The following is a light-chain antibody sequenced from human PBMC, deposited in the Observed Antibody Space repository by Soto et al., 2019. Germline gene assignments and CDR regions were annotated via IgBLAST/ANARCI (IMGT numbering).Light chain of an antibody. J-gene: IGLJ2*01. CDR2: EVS. CDR1: SRDVGGYKY. V-gene: IGLV2-14*01. CDR3: TSYRGSSTLV. Sequence: QSVLTQPASVSGSPGQSITISCTGTSRDVGGYKYVSWYQQHPGKAPKLIIYEVSNRPSGVSNRFSGSKSGNTASLTISGLQAEDEADYYCTSYRGSSTLVFGGGTKLNVL.